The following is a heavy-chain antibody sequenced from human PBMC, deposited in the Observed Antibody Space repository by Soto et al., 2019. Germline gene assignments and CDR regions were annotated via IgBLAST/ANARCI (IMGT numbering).Heavy chain of an antibody. J-gene: IGHJ5*02. CDR3: ARDTEDIVVVPAAPGGFDP. D-gene: IGHD2-2*01. Sequence: QVQLVQSGAEVKKPGSSVKVSCKASGGTFSSYTISWVRQAPGQGLEWMGRIIPILGIANYAQKFQGRVRITADKSTSTAYMELSSLRSEDTAVYYCARDTEDIVVVPAAPGGFDPWGQGTLVTVSS. CDR2: IIPILGIA. CDR1: GGTFSSYT. V-gene: IGHV1-69*08.